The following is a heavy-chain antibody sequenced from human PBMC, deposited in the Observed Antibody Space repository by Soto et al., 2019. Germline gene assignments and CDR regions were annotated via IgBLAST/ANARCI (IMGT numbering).Heavy chain of an antibody. CDR3: ARSLDFWSGYPLFDY. CDR2: IYPGDSDT. J-gene: IGHJ4*02. CDR1: GYSFTSYW. D-gene: IGHD3-3*01. Sequence: PGASLKISCKGSGYSFTSYWIGWVRQMPGKGLEWMGIIYPGDSDTRYSPSFQGQVTISADKSISTAYLQWSSLKASDTAMYYCARSLDFWSGYPLFDYWGQGTLVTVSS. V-gene: IGHV5-51*01.